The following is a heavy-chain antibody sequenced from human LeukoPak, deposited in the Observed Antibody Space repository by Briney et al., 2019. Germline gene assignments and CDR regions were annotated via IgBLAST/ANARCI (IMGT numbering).Heavy chain of an antibody. CDR2: IKQDGSEM. CDR3: AKDIRFEYSSSGYFDY. J-gene: IGHJ4*02. D-gene: IGHD6-6*01. Sequence: GALRLSCAASGFIFSNYWMTWVRQTPEKGLEWVANIKQDGSEMYYVDSVKGRFTISRDNAKNSLYLQMNSLRAEDTAVYYCAKDIRFEYSSSGYFDYWGQGTLVTVSS. CDR1: GFIFSNYW. V-gene: IGHV3-7*03.